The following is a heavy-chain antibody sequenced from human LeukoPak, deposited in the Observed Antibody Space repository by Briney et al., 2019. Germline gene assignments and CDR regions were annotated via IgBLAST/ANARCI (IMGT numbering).Heavy chain of an antibody. V-gene: IGHV1-18*01. Sequence: ASVKVSCKASGYTFTSYGISWVRQAPGQGLEWMGWISAYNGNTNYAQKLQGRVTMTTDTSTSTAYVELRSLRSDDTAVYYCARDDMTTVSYFDYWGQGTLVTVSS. CDR3: ARDDMTTVSYFDY. J-gene: IGHJ4*02. CDR2: ISAYNGNT. D-gene: IGHD4-17*01. CDR1: GYTFTSYG.